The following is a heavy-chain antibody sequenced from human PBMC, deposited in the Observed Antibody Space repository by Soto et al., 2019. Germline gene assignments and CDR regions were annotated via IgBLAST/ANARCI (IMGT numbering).Heavy chain of an antibody. J-gene: IGHJ4*02. D-gene: IGHD3-10*01. CDR1: GNPFTSYD. CDR3: ARARASGSYYLLDY. CDR2: INPNSGNI. V-gene: IGHV1-8*01. Sequence: GXSGKVCCKASGNPFTSYDINWVRQATGHGLEWMGWINPNSGNIGYAQKFQGRVTMTRDTAIRTAYMEVSRLRSDDTAVYYCARARASGSYYLLDYWGQRTLVTVS.